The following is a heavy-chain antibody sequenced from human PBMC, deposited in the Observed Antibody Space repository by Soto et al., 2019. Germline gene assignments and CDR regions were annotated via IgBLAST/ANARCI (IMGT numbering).Heavy chain of an antibody. V-gene: IGHV1-46*01. CDR3: ARAVLEMDYFDY. CDR2: INPNGGIT. CDR1: GYTFTHYY. D-gene: IGHD1-1*01. J-gene: IGHJ4*02. Sequence: ASVKVSCKASGYTFTHYYIHWVRQAPGQGLEWMGIINPNGGITTYAQKFRAGFSMTRDTSTSTVYLELSSLRSEDSAVYYCARAVLEMDYFDYWGQGTLVTVSS.